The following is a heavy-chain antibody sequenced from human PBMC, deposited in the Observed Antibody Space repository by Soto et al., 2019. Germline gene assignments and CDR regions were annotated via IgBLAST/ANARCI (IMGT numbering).Heavy chain of an antibody. J-gene: IGHJ4*02. CDR1: GYSFTSYW. Sequence: GESLKISCKGSGYSFTSYWISWVRQVPGKGLEWMGRIDPSDSYTNYSPSFQGHVTISADKSISTAYLQWSSLKASDTAMYYCARHSEYYDSSGYYRDYWGQGTLVTVSS. CDR3: ARHSEYYDSSGYYRDY. CDR2: IDPSDSYT. V-gene: IGHV5-10-1*01. D-gene: IGHD3-22*01.